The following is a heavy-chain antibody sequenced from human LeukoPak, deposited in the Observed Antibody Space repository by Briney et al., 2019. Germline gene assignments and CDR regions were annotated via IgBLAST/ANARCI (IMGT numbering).Heavy chain of an antibody. V-gene: IGHV3-48*02. J-gene: IGHJ4*02. Sequence: GGSLRLSCAASGFTFSSYAMHWDRQAPGKGLEWVSHITSSSTNIYYADSVKGRFTISRDNAKNALSLQMNSLRDEDTAVYYCATSGNYYLKYWGQGTLVTVSS. D-gene: IGHD1-26*01. CDR1: GFTFSSYA. CDR2: ITSSSTNI. CDR3: ATSGNYYLKY.